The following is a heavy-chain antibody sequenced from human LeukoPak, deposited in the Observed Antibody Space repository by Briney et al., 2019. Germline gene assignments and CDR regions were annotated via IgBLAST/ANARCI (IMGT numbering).Heavy chain of an antibody. V-gene: IGHV3-48*03. CDR1: GFTFSSYE. Sequence: GGSPRLSCAASGFTFSSYEMNWVRQAPGKGLEWVSYISSSGSTIYYADSVKGRFTISRDNAKNSLYLQMNSLRAEGTAVYYCARENYYDSSGYGEFDYWGQGTLVTVSS. CDR3: ARENYYDSSGYGEFDY. J-gene: IGHJ4*02. D-gene: IGHD3-22*01. CDR2: ISSSGSTI.